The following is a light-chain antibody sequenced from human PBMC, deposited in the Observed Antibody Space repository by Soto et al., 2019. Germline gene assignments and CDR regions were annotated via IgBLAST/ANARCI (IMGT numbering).Light chain of an antibody. V-gene: IGKV3-15*01. J-gene: IGKJ1*01. CDR2: GAS. CDR3: QQNNHWLWT. CDR1: QSISSN. Sequence: EIVMTQSPTILSVSPGERATLSCRASQSISSNLAWYQQKPGQAPRLLIYGASTRATGIPARFSGSGSGTEFTLTITSLQSEDFAVYYCQQNNHWLWTFGQGTKVDIK.